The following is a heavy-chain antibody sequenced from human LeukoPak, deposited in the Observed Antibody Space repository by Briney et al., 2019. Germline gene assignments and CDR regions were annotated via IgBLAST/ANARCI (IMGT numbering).Heavy chain of an antibody. CDR3: TRANYGDYGLNWFDP. CDR1: GFTFGDYA. CDR2: IRSKAYGGTT. D-gene: IGHD4-17*01. V-gene: IGHV3-49*03. J-gene: IGHJ5*02. Sequence: GGSLRLSCTASGFTFGDYAMSWFRQAPGKGLEWVGFIRSKAYGGTTEYAASVKGRFTISRDDSKSIAYLRMNSLKTEDTAVYYCTRANYGDYGLNWFDPWGQGTLVTVSS.